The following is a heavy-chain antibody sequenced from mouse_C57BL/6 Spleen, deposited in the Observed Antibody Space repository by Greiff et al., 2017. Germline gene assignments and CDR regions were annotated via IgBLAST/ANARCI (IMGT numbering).Heavy chain of an antibody. CDR1: GYTFTSYW. Sequence: VQLQQPGAELVMPGASVKLSCKASGYTFTSYWMHWVKQRTGQGLEWIGEIDPSDSYTNYNQKFKGKSTLTVDKSSSTAYLQLSSLTSEDSAVYYCARWGSSAMDYWGQGTSVTVSS. V-gene: IGHV1-69*01. J-gene: IGHJ4*01. CDR2: IDPSDSYT. CDR3: ARWGSSAMDY.